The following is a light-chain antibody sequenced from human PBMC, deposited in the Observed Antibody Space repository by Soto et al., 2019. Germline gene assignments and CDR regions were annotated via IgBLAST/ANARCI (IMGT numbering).Light chain of an antibody. CDR2: DAS. J-gene: IGKJ5*01. CDR1: QSVSSY. V-gene: IGKV3-11*01. CDR3: QQRSNWPQEGT. Sequence: EILLTQFPATLSLSPGERATRSCGAGQSVSSYLAWYQQKPGQAPRLLIYDASSRATGIPARLSGSGSGKDFTLTITNLETEDFAVYYCQQRSNWPQEGTFGQGTRLEIK.